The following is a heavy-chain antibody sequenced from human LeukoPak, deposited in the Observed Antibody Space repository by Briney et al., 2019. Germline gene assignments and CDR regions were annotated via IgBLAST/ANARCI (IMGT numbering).Heavy chain of an antibody. CDR1: GGSISSSSYC. D-gene: IGHD5-12*01. V-gene: IGHV4-39*01. CDR2: IYYSGST. Sequence: SETLSLTCTVSGGSISSSSYCWGWIRQPPGKGLEWIGSIYYSGSTYYNPSLKSRVTISVDTSKNQFSLKLSSVTAADTAVYYCARHGLVADAFDIWGQGTMVTVSS. J-gene: IGHJ3*02. CDR3: ARHGLVADAFDI.